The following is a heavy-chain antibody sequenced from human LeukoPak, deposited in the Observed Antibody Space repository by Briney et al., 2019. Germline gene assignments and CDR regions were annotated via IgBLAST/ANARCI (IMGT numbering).Heavy chain of an antibody. V-gene: IGHV4-59*01. CDR1: GGSISSYY. J-gene: IGHJ4*02. CDR3: ARGPYYDILTGYYPFDY. CDR2: IYYSGST. D-gene: IGHD3-9*01. Sequence: SETLSLTCTVSGGSISSYYWSWIRQPPGKGLEWIGYIYYSGSTNYNPSPKSRVTISVDTSKNQFSLKLSSVTAADTAVYYCARGPYYDILTGYYPFDYWGQGTLVTVSS.